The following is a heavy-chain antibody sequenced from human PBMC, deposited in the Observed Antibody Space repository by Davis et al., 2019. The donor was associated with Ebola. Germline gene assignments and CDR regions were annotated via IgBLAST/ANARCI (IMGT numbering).Heavy chain of an antibody. D-gene: IGHD2/OR15-2a*01. V-gene: IGHV3-9*01. J-gene: IGHJ6*04. CDR1: GFTFDDYA. Sequence: PGGSLRLSCAASGFTFDDYAMHWVRQAPGKGLEWVSGISWNSGSIGYADSVKGRFTISKDNAKNSLYLQMNSLRAEDTALYYCAKDIMRALSYYYGMDVWGKGTTVTVSS. CDR3: AKDIMRALSYYYGMDV. CDR2: ISWNSGSI.